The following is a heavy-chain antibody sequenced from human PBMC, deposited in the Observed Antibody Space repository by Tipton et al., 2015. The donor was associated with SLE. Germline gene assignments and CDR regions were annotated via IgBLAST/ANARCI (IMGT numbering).Heavy chain of an antibody. D-gene: IGHD3-22*01. CDR2: IKQDGSEK. V-gene: IGHV3-7*01. Sequence: SLRLSCAASGFTFSSYWMSWVRQAPGKGLEWVANIKQDGSEKYYVDSVKGRFTISRDNAKNSLYLQMNSLRAEDTAVYYCARAYYYDSSGTNGYWGQGTLVTVSS. CDR1: GFTFSSYW. J-gene: IGHJ4*02. CDR3: ARAYYYDSSGTNGY.